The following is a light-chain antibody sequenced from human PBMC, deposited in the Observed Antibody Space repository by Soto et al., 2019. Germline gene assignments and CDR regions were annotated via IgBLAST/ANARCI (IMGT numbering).Light chain of an antibody. Sequence: DIKMTQSPSTLSASVGDRVTITCRASQSISSWLAWYQQKPGKAPKLLIYKASSLESGVPSRFSGSGSGTEFTLTISSLQPDSFETSYWQQYNSYWTFAQGHKVEI. V-gene: IGKV1-5*03. CDR1: QSISSW. J-gene: IGKJ1*01. CDR3: QQYNSYWT. CDR2: KAS.